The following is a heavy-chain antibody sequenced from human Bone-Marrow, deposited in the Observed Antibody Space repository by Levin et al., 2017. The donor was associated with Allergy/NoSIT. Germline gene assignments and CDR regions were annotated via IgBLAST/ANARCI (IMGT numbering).Heavy chain of an antibody. CDR3: AKKAGAPDWLLYVDY. V-gene: IGHV3-23*01. CDR1: GFTFSTYG. CDR2: ISGSGGNT. D-gene: IGHD3/OR15-3a*01. J-gene: IGHJ4*02. Sequence: GGSLRLSCAASGFTFSTYGMSWVRQAPGKGLEWVSAISGSGGNTYYADSVKGRFTISRDNSKNTLYLQMNSLRAEDTAVYYCAKKAGAPDWLLYVDYWGQGTLVTVSS.